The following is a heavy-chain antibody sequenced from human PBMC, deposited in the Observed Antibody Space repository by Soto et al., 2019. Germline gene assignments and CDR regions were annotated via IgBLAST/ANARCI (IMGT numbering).Heavy chain of an antibody. CDR3: AKKSSAETVAGTYYYYGMDV. D-gene: IGHD6-19*01. CDR2: ISGSGGST. J-gene: IGHJ6*02. Sequence: PGGSLRLSCAASGFTFSSYAMSWVRQAPGKGLEWVPAISGSGGSTYYADSVKGRFTISRDNSKNTLYLQMNSLRAEDTAVYYCAKKSSAETVAGTYYYYGMDVWGQGTTVTVSS. CDR1: GFTFSSYA. V-gene: IGHV3-23*01.